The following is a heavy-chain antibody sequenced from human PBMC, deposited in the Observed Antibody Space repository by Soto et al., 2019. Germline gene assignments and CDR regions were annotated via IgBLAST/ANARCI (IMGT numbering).Heavy chain of an antibody. CDR2: LSASGGST. CDR3: AHPRGYGVFDAYDI. J-gene: IGHJ3*02. CDR1: GFTFSTYA. D-gene: IGHD4-17*01. Sequence: VWSLRLSCAASGFTFSTYAMSWVRQAPGKGLEWVSALSASGGSTYYADSVKGRFTISRDNSMSALYLQMNSLRIEDTAVYYCAHPRGYGVFDAYDICGQGSMVTVSS. V-gene: IGHV3-23*01.